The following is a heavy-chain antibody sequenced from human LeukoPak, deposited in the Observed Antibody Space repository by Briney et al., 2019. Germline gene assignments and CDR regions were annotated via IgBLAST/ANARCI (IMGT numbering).Heavy chain of an antibody. CDR3: ARVERWELDPYYFDY. CDR1: GGSISSSSYY. Sequence: SETLSLTCTVSGGSISSSSYYWGWIRQPPGKGLEWIGSIYYSGSTYYNPSLKSRVTISVDTSKNQFSLKLSSVTAADTAVYYCARVERWELDPYYFDYWGQGTLVTVSS. CDR2: IYYSGST. J-gene: IGHJ4*02. V-gene: IGHV4-39*07. D-gene: IGHD1-26*01.